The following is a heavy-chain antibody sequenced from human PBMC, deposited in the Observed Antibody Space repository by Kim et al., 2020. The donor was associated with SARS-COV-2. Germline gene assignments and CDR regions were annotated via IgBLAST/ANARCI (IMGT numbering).Heavy chain of an antibody. CDR2: IYYSGST. V-gene: IGHV4-30-4*01. D-gene: IGHD6-13*01. Sequence: SETLSLTCTVSGGSISSGDYYWSWIRQPPGKGLEWIGYIYYSGSTYYNPSLKSRVTISVDTSKNQFSLKLSSVTAADTAVYYCAREVIAAAGPGGFDPWGQGTLVTVSS. CDR1: GGSISSGDYY. CDR3: AREVIAAAGPGGFDP. J-gene: IGHJ5*02.